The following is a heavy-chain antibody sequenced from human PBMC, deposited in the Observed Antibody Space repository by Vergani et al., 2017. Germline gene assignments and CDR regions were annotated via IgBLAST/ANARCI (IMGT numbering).Heavy chain of an antibody. Sequence: TASGFTFSSYSMNWVRQAPGKGLEWVSYISSSSSTIYYADSVKGRFTISRDNAKNSLYLQMNSLRAEDTAVYYCARDLGNYDSTPDYWGQGTLVTVSS. CDR3: ARDLGNYDSTPDY. D-gene: IGHD3-22*01. CDR1: GFTFSSYS. J-gene: IGHJ4*02. V-gene: IGHV3-48*04. CDR2: ISSSSSTI.